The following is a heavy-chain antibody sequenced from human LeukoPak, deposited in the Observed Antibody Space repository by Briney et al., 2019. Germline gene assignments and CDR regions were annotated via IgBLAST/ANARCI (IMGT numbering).Heavy chain of an antibody. J-gene: IGHJ5*02. CDR1: GGTFSSYA. D-gene: IGHD5-24*01. Sequence: SVKVSCKASGGTFSSYAISWVRQAPGQGLEWMGGIILIFGTANYAQKFQGRVTITTDESTSTAYMELSSLRSEDTAVYYCAGHKRWLQPKYNWFDPWGQGTLVTVSS. V-gene: IGHV1-69*05. CDR2: IILIFGTA. CDR3: AGHKRWLQPKYNWFDP.